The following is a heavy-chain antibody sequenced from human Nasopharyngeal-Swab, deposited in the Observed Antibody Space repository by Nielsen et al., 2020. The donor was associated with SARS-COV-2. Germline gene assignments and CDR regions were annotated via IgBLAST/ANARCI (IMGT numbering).Heavy chain of an antibody. J-gene: IGHJ5*02. CDR1: GFTFSSYA. V-gene: IGHV3-23*01. D-gene: IGHD3-9*01. CDR2: MSNNGGST. CDR3: VRIDWGSPAA. Sequence: GESLKISCAASGFTFSSYAMSWVRQAPGKGLEWVSVMSNNGGSTYYADSVRGRFIISRDNSKNTVYLQMNSLTVEDTAVYYCVRIDWGSPAAWGQGTLVTVSS.